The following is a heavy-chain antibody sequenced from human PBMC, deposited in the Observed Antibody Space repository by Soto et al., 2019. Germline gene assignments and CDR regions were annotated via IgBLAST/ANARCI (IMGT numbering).Heavy chain of an antibody. CDR3: AGGFDP. Sequence: LSLTCAGYGGSFSGYYWSWIRQPPGKWLDWVGEINHSGSTNYNPSLKSRVTISVDTSKNQFSLKLSSVTAADTAVYYGAGGFDPWGQGTLVTVSS. V-gene: IGHV4-34*01. D-gene: IGHD2-15*01. J-gene: IGHJ5*02. CDR1: GGSFSGYY. CDR2: INHSGST.